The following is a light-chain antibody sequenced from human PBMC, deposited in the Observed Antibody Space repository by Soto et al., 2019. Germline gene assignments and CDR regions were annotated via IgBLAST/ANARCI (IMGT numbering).Light chain of an antibody. V-gene: IGKV3D-15*01. J-gene: IGKJ5*01. CDR2: GAS. Sequence: IVLTQSPAPLSVSPGERATLSCRASQSVSSNLSWYQQKPGQAPRLRISGASTRATGVPARFSGSGSGTEFTLTITSLQSEDFAVYCGQQYNNWPLTVGPGTRLEI. CDR3: QQYNNWPLT. CDR1: QSVSSN.